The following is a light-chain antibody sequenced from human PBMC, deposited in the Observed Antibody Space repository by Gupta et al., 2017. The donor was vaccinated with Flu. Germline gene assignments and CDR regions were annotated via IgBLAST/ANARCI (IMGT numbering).Light chain of an antibody. V-gene: IGKV4-1*01. CDR2: WAS. CDR3: QQDESTPSHT. CDR1: QSVLYSSNNKNY. Sequence: DIVMTQSPDSLAVSLGERATINCKSSQSVLYSSNNKNYLAWYQQKPGQPPKLLIYWASTREAVVPDRFSGSWCGTYLPLTSSSRHEEDMAVYYCQQDESTPSHTFGGGTXVEIK. J-gene: IGKJ4*01.